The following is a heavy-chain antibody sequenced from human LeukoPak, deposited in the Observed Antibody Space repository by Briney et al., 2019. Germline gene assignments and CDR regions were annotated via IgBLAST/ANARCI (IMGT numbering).Heavy chain of an antibody. V-gene: IGHV3-23*01. CDR3: AKDQGVAAAAAFDY. D-gene: IGHD6-13*01. J-gene: IGHJ4*02. CDR2: ISGSGGST. Sequence: GGSLRLSCAASGFTFSSYAMSWVRQAPGKGLEWVSAISGSGGSTYHADSVKGRFTVSRDNSKNTLYLQMNSLRVEDTAVYYCAKDQGVAAAAAFDYWGQGTLVTVSS. CDR1: GFTFSSYA.